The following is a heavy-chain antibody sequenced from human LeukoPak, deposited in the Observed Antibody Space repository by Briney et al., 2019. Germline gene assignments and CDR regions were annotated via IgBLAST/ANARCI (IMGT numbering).Heavy chain of an antibody. CDR1: GGSISSSSYY. D-gene: IGHD6-13*01. CDR3: ARQQLASSSWYPGGYFQH. CDR2: IYYSGST. J-gene: IGHJ1*01. Sequence: SETLSLTCTVSGGSISSSSYYWGWIRQPPGKGLEWIGSIYYSGSTHYSPSLKSRVTISVDTSKNQFSLKLSSVTAADTAAYYCARQQLASSSWYPGGYFQHWGQGTLVTVSS. V-gene: IGHV4-39*01.